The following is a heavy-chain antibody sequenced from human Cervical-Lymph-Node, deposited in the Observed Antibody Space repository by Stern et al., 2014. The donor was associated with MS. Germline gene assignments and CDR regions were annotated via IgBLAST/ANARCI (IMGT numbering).Heavy chain of an antibody. CDR1: GYTFGSYA. Sequence: QVQLVQSGAEVKKPGASVKVSCKASGYTFGSYAVHWVRQAPGQRPEWMAWINAGNGDTTYSEKFQGRVIITRDTSATTAYMELSRLRFEDTAIYYCARATYYNFWTGSTHYGMDVWGQGTTVSVSS. CDR2: INAGNGDT. J-gene: IGHJ6*02. CDR3: ARATYYNFWTGSTHYGMDV. V-gene: IGHV1-3*01. D-gene: IGHD3-3*01.